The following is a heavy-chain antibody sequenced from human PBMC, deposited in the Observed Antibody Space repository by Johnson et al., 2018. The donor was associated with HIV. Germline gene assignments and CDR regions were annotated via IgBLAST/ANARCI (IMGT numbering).Heavy chain of an antibody. CDR1: GFSFSTYW. Sequence: VQLVESGGRLVQPGGSLRLSCAASGFSFSTYWMHWVRRVPGKGLVWVSRIDTDGSGTTYADAVKGRFTISRDNAKNTVYLQMICLRAADMAVYYCARSRCADDAFDGWGQGTMVTVSS. J-gene: IGHJ3*01. CDR3: ARSRCADDAFDG. D-gene: IGHD2-8*01. V-gene: IGHV3-74*03. CDR2: IDTDGSGT.